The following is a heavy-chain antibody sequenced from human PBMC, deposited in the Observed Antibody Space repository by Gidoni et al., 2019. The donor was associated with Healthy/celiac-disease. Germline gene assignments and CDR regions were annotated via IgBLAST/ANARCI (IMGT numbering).Heavy chain of an antibody. CDR1: GFPFSSYA. D-gene: IGHD6-13*01. CDR3: AKGSGYSSSWFDY. J-gene: IGHJ4*02. V-gene: IGHV3-23*01. CDR2: ISGSGGST. Sequence: EVQLLESGGGLVQPGGSLRLSCAASGFPFSSYAMSWVRQAPGKGLEWVSAISGSGGSTYYADSVKGRFTISRDNSKNTLYLQMNSLRAEDTAVYYCAKGSGYSSSWFDYWGQGTLVTVSS.